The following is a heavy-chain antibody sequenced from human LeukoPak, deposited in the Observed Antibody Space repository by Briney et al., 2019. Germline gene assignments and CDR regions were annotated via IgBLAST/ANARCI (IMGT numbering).Heavy chain of an antibody. V-gene: IGHV1-8*03. CDR3: ARDYYDSSGYYGPDY. CDR1: GYTFTSYD. Sequence: ASVKVSCKASGYTFTSYDINWVRQATGQGLEWMGWMNPNSGNTGYAQKFQGRVTITRNTSISTAYMELSSLRSEDTAVYYCARDYYDSSGYYGPDYWGQGTLVTVSS. J-gene: IGHJ4*02. CDR2: MNPNSGNT. D-gene: IGHD3-22*01.